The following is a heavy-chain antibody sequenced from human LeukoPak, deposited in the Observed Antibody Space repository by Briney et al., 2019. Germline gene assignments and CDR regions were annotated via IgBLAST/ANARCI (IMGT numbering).Heavy chain of an antibody. CDR2: ISYDGSNK. Sequence: GGSLRLSCAASGFTFSSYAMHWVRQAPGKGLEWVAVISYDGSNKYYADSVKGRFTISRDNSKNTLYLQMNSLRAEDTAVYCCAREYCGGDCYFDYWGQGTLVTVSS. J-gene: IGHJ4*02. CDR1: GFTFSSYA. V-gene: IGHV3-30*14. CDR3: AREYCGGDCYFDY. D-gene: IGHD2-21*02.